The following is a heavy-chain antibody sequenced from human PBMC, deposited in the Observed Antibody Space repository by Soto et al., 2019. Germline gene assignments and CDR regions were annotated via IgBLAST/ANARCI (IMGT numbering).Heavy chain of an antibody. D-gene: IGHD3-10*01. CDR2: TRNKPNSYTT. Sequence: EVQLVESGGGLVQPGGSLRLSCAASGFTFSDHYMDWVRQAPGKGLEWVGRTRNKPNSYTTEYAASVRGRFTISSDDSKNSLYLQMNSLKTEDTAVYYCAMEGSGPGWPWGQGTLVTVSS. V-gene: IGHV3-72*01. CDR3: AMEGSGPGWP. J-gene: IGHJ5*02. CDR1: GFTFSDHY.